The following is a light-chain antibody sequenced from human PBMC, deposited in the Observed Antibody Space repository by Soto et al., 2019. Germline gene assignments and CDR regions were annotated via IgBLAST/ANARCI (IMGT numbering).Light chain of an antibody. J-gene: IGLJ2*01. CDR3: SSYARSSTVV. V-gene: IGLV2-14*01. Sequence: QSVLTQPASVSGSPGQSITISCTGTSSDVGGYNYVSWYQQHPGKAPKLLIYDVSDRPSGVSNRFSDSKSGNTASLTISGLQGDGEADYYCSSYARSSTVVFGVGTKLTVL. CDR1: SSDVGGYNY. CDR2: DVS.